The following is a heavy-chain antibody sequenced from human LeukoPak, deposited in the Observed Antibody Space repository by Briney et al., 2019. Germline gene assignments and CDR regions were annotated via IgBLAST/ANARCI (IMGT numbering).Heavy chain of an antibody. CDR2: IYTSGST. CDR1: GGSISSYY. D-gene: IGHD3-10*01. J-gene: IGHJ6*02. Sequence: PSETLSLTCTVSGGSISSYYWSWIRQPAGKGLEWIGRIYTSGSTNYNPSLKSRVTMSVDTSKNQFSLKLSSVTAADTAVYYCARDDLYYYGSGKDYYYYYGMDVWGQGTTVTVSS. V-gene: IGHV4-4*07. CDR3: ARDDLYYYGSGKDYYYYYGMDV.